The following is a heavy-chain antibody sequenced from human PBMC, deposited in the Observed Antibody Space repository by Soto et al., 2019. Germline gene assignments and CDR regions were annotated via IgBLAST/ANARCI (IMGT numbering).Heavy chain of an antibody. J-gene: IGHJ6*02. V-gene: IGHV3-33*01. Sequence: QVQLVESGGGVVQPGRSLRLSCAASGFTFSSYGMHWVRQATGKGLEWVAVIWYDGSNKYYADSVKGRFTISRDNSKNTLYLYMNSLRAENTAVYYCARARGYCSSTSCYYYGMDVWGQGTTVTVSS. CDR1: GFTFSSYG. D-gene: IGHD2-2*01. CDR2: IWYDGSNK. CDR3: ARARGYCSSTSCYYYGMDV.